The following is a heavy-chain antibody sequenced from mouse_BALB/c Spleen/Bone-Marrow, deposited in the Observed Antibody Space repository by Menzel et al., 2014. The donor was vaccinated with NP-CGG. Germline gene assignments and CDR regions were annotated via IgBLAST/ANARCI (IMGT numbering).Heavy chain of an antibody. D-gene: IGHD1-1*02. CDR1: GFSLSSYY. V-gene: IGHV5-9*04. CDR2: IYAGSGTT. CDR3: ARGGPGHGGDTYFTL. J-gene: IGHJ3*02. Sequence: LEESGGRLVTPGTPLTLTCTASGFSLSSYYMSWVRQAPGEGLEWIGIIYAGSGTTWYASWVKGRFTISKTSTTVDLEMTSLTTEDTATYFCARGGPGHGGDTYFTLWGQGTLVTVS.